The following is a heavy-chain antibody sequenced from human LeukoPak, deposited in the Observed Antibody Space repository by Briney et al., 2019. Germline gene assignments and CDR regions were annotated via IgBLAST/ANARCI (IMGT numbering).Heavy chain of an antibody. CDR3: ARVGGSGSTGLDY. CDR2: IYYTGST. Sequence: PSETPSLTCTVSGGSISDYYWSWIRRPPGKGLEGLGYIYYTGSTKYKSSLKSRVTISVDTSKNQFSLRLSSVTAADTAVYYCARVGGSGSTGLDYWGQGTLVTVSS. J-gene: IGHJ4*02. D-gene: IGHD6-19*01. CDR1: GGSISDYY. V-gene: IGHV4-59*01.